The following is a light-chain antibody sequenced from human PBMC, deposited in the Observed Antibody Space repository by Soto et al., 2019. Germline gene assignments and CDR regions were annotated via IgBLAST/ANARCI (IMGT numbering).Light chain of an antibody. CDR3: QQYATYSRT. CDR1: QSISTW. J-gene: IGKJ1*01. CDR2: KAS. V-gene: IGKV1-5*03. Sequence: DIQMTQSPSTLSASVGDRVTITCRASQSISTWLAWYQQKPGKPPNLLISKASTLESGVPSRFSGSGSGTEFTLTISSLQPDDFATYFCQQYATYSRTFGQGTKVEIK.